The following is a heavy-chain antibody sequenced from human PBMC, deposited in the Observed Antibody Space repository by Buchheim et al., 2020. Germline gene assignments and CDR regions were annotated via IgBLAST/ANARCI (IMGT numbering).Heavy chain of an antibody. J-gene: IGHJ4*02. CDR2: INPSGGAT. Sequence: QVQLVQSGAEVKKPGASVKVSCRASGYTFTSYYLHWVRQAPGQGLEWMGVINPSGGATYYAQRFRGRVTITRDTSTTTFYMELSSLRSEDTAVYYCARDGVDIGSDYWGQGT. CDR1: GYTFTSYY. V-gene: IGHV1-46*01. CDR3: ARDGVDIGSDY. D-gene: IGHD2-15*01.